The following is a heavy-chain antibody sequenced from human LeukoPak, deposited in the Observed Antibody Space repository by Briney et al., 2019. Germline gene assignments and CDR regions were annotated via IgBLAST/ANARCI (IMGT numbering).Heavy chain of an antibody. J-gene: IGHJ4*02. CDR1: GFTFSSYS. CDR2: ISSSSSYI. CDR3: ATKVPGSSHFSS. V-gene: IGHV3-21*01. Sequence: PGGSLRLSCAAFGFTFSSYSMNWVRQAPGKGLEWVSSISSSSSYIYYADSVKGRFTISRDNAKNSLCLQMDSLRAEDTAVYYCATKVPGSSHFSSWGQGTLVTVSS. D-gene: IGHD4/OR15-4a*01.